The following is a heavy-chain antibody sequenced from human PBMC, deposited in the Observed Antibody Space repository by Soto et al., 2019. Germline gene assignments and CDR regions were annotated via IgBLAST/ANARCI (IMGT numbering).Heavy chain of an antibody. J-gene: IGHJ4*02. Sequence: QLQLQESGPGLVKPWETLSLTCTVSYGSISVSNVFWGWVRQPPGKGLEWIGNIDYSGTAYFNPSLGTRVTFPVDTSKNQFSRTLYSVTAADTAVYYCARTTGRHLDFWGQGILVTVSS. V-gene: IGHV4-39*01. CDR3: ARTTGRHLDF. CDR2: IDYSGTA. CDR1: YGSISVSNVF. D-gene: IGHD4-4*01.